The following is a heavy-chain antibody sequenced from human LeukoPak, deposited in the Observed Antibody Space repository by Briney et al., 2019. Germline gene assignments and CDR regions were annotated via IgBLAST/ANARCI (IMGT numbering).Heavy chain of an antibody. CDR1: GGSTSSYY. J-gene: IGHJ4*02. CDR2: IYYSGST. D-gene: IGHD5-12*01. V-gene: IGHV4-59*01. CDR3: ARSRGYSGYDHFDY. Sequence: PSETLSLTCTVSGGSTSSYYWSWIRQPPGKGLEWIGYIYYSGSTNYNPSLKSRVTISVDTSKNQFSLKLSSVTAADTAVYYWARSRGYSGYDHFDYWGQGTLVTVSS.